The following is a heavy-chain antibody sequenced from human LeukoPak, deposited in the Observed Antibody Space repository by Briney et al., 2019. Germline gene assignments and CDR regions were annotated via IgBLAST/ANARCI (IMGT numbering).Heavy chain of an antibody. Sequence: PGGSLRLSCAASGFTFDDYGMSWVRQAPGKGLEWVSGINWNGGSTGYADSVKGRFTISRDNAKNTLYLQMNSLRAEDTAVYYCAKNSSLTYYDSSASYYPPTVLDYWGQGTLVTVSS. V-gene: IGHV3-20*04. CDR3: AKNSSLTYYDSSASYYPPTVLDY. J-gene: IGHJ4*02. CDR2: INWNGGST. D-gene: IGHD3-22*01. CDR1: GFTFDDYG.